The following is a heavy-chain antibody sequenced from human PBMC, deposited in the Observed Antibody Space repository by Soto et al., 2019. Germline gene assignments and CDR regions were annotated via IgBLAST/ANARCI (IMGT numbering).Heavy chain of an antibody. Sequence: GGPVVLWPATSGLPFRNSLIHPAGPAPGKGLELVAVIWYDGSNKYYADSVKGRFTISRDNSKNTLYLQMNSLRAEDTAVYYCARGITIFGVVIPNYYYCMYGWGQGSTVTFSS. CDR2: IWYDGSNK. CDR3: ARGITIFGVVIPNYYYCMYG. J-gene: IGHJ6*02. V-gene: IGHV3-33*01. D-gene: IGHD3-3*01. CDR1: GLPFRNSL.